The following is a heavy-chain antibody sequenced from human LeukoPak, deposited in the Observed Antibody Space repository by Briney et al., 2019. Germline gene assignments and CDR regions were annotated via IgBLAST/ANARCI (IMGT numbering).Heavy chain of an antibody. J-gene: IGHJ4*02. CDR1: GFTFSSYS. Sequence: PGASLRLSCAASGFTFSSYSMNWVRQAPGKGLEWVSSISSSSSYIYYADSVKGRFTISRDNAKNSLYLQMNSLRAEDTAVYYCASSLGSYSSGWDAGLGYWGQGTLVTVSS. CDR2: ISSSSSYI. V-gene: IGHV3-21*01. CDR3: ASSLGSYSSGWDAGLGY. D-gene: IGHD6-19*01.